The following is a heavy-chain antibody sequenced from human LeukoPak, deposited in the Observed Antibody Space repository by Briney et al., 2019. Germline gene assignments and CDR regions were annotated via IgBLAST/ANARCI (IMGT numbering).Heavy chain of an antibody. D-gene: IGHD2-15*01. Sequence: GGSLRLSCAASGFTFDDYAMHWVRQAPGKGLEWVSAISGGGGSTYYADSVRGRFTISRDNSKNTQYLQMNSLRAEDTAVYYCAKGYCSGGSCKTLFDYWGQGTLVTVSS. J-gene: IGHJ4*02. CDR1: GFTFDDYA. V-gene: IGHV3-23*01. CDR2: ISGGGGST. CDR3: AKGYCSGGSCKTLFDY.